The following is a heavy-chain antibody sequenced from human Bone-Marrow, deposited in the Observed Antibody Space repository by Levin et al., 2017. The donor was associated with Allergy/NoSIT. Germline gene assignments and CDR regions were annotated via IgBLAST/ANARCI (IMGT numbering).Heavy chain of an antibody. V-gene: IGHV1-69*13. CDR1: GGTFSTYA. CDR3: ARIYDYTGPWGMDV. J-gene: IGHJ6*02. D-gene: IGHD3-16*01. Sequence: ASVKVSCKASGGTFSTYAINWVRQAPGQGLEWMGGIVPNIDSANYAQKFQGRVTFTADASTNTAYMELSSLRSDDTAVYYCARIYDYTGPWGMDVWGQGTTVTVSS. CDR2: IVPNIDSA.